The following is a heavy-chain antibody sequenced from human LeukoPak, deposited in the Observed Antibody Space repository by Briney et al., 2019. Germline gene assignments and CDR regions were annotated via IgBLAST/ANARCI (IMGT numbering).Heavy chain of an antibody. CDR2: IYYSGST. Sequence: PSETLSLTCTVSGGSISSSSYYWSWIRQPPGKGLEWIGYIYYSGSTNYNPSLKSRVTISVDTSKNQFSLKLSSVTAADTAVYYCARFTPQGYGWGGYNRFDPWGQGTLVTVSS. J-gene: IGHJ5*02. V-gene: IGHV4-61*01. CDR3: ARFTPQGYGWGGYNRFDP. CDR1: GGSISSSSYY. D-gene: IGHD3-16*01.